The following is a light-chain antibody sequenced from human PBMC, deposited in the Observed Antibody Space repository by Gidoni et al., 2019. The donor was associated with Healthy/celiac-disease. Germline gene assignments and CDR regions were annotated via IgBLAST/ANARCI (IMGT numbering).Light chain of an antibody. CDR2: WAS. V-gene: IGKV4-1*01. Sequence: DIVIAQSPDSLDVSLGEGATINCKSSQSVLYSSNNKNYLAWYQQKPGQPPKLLIYWASTRESGVPDRFSGSGSGTDFTLTISSLQAEDVAVYYCQQYYSTPRTFGQGTKVEIK. J-gene: IGKJ1*01. CDR3: QQYYSTPRT. CDR1: QSVLYSSNNKNY.